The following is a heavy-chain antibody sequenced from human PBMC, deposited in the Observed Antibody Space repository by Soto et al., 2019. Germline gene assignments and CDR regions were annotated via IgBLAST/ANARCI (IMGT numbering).Heavy chain of an antibody. CDR2: ISYDGNNK. Sequence: GGSLRLSCAASGITFSTYGMHWVRQAPGKGLEWVAVISYDGNNKYYADSVKGRFTISRDNARNTLYLQINSLRAEDTAVYYCAKVDMTITSHPVDSWGQGTLVTVSS. V-gene: IGHV3-30*18. CDR1: GITFSTYG. J-gene: IGHJ4*02. CDR3: AKVDMTITSHPVDS. D-gene: IGHD3-10*01.